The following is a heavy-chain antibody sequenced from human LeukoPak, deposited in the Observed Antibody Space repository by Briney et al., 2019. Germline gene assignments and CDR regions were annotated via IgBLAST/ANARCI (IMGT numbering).Heavy chain of an antibody. Sequence: GGSLRLSCAASGFTFSSYSMNWVRQAPGKGLEWVSYISSSSSTIYYADSVKGRFTISRDNAKNSLYLQMNSLRAEDTAVYYCACQLYDILTGYYADLRYWGQGTLVTVSS. J-gene: IGHJ4*02. CDR3: ACQLYDILTGYYADLRY. V-gene: IGHV3-48*04. CDR2: ISSSSSTI. D-gene: IGHD3-9*01. CDR1: GFTFSSYS.